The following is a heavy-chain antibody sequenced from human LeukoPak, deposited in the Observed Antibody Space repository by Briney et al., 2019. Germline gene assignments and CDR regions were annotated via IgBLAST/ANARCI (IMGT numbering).Heavy chain of an antibody. Sequence: TGGSLRLSCAASGFTVSSNYMSWVRQAPGKGLAWVSVIYSGGDTYYADSVKGRFTISKDDSRTTLYLQMNSLRAEDTAVYYCAGGDFWSGSHSYSDYWGQGTLVTVSS. D-gene: IGHD3-3*01. CDR1: GFTVSSNY. J-gene: IGHJ4*02. V-gene: IGHV3-53*01. CDR2: IYSGGDT. CDR3: AGGDFWSGSHSYSDY.